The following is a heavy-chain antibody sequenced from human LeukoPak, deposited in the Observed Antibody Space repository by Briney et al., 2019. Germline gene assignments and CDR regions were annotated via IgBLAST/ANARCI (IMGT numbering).Heavy chain of an antibody. CDR3: AGREYYDSSGYR. CDR2: IYNSGST. V-gene: IGHV4-39*01. D-gene: IGHD3-22*01. CDR1: GGSISSSSYY. Sequence: PSETLSLTCTVSGGSISSSSYYWGWIRQPPGKGLEWIGSIYNSGSTYYNPSLKSRVTISVDTSKNQFSLKLSSVTAADTAVYFCAGREYYDSSGYRWGQGTLVTVSS. J-gene: IGHJ4*02.